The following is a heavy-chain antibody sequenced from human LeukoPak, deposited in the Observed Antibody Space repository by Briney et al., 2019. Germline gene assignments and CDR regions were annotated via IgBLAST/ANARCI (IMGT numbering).Heavy chain of an antibody. CDR2: ISSGGNTK. Sequence: GGSVRLSCAASGFSFSSYEMNWVRQAPGKGLEWVSHISSGGNTKYYVHSVRGRFSMSRDNDKNLLFLQMNSLRAEDTAVYYCVRDTVNGPFVISLDYWGQGALVTVSS. V-gene: IGHV3-48*03. D-gene: IGHD2-8*01. CDR1: GFSFSSYE. CDR3: VRDTVNGPFVISLDY. J-gene: IGHJ4*02.